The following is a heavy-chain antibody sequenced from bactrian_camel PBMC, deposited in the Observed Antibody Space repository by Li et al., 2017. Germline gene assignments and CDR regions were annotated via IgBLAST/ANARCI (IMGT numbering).Heavy chain of an antibody. J-gene: IGHJ4*01. CDR3: AVRIGYCYKRPLTDAYDY. V-gene: IGHV3S26*01. CDR2: VIAGSGSP. Sequence: HVQLVESGGGSVQAGGSLRLSCSSGYTVSRYCMGWVRQTPGKEREGVAVIAGSGSPGYADSVKGRFTISQDNAKKTLYLLMNSLKPEDTATYYCAVRIGYCYKRPLTDAYDYWGRGTQVTVS. D-gene: IGHD1*01. CDR1: GYTVSRYC.